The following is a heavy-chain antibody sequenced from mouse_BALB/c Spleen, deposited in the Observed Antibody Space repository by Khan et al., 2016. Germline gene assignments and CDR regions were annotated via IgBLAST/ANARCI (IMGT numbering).Heavy chain of an antibody. CDR1: GFTFNSYG. J-gene: IGHJ2*01. V-gene: IGHV5-17*02. D-gene: IGHD1-1*01. Sequence: EVELVESGGGLVQPGGSRKLSCAASGFTFNSYGMHWVRQAPEQGLEWVAYISGDSNTIYYADTVKGRFTISRDNPKNTLFLQMTRRMSEDTAMYYCATSYFYGYYFDYWGPGTTLTVS. CDR3: ATSYFYGYYFDY. CDR2: ISGDSNTI.